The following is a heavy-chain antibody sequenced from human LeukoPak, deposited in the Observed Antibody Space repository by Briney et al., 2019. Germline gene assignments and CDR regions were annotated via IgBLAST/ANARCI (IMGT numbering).Heavy chain of an antibody. CDR3: ARESSVVVTAGGIVY. CDR1: GGTFSSYT. J-gene: IGHJ4*02. V-gene: IGHV1-69*04. CDR2: IIPILGIA. D-gene: IGHD2-21*02. Sequence: GASVKVSCKASGGTFSSYTISWVRQAPGQGLEWMGRIIPILGIANYAQKFQGRVTITADKSTSTAYMELSSLRSEDTAVYYCARESSVVVTAGGIVYWGQGTLVTVSS.